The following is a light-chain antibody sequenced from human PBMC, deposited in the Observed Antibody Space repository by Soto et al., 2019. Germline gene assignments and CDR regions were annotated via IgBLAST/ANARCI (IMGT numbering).Light chain of an antibody. Sequence: QSALTQPPSVSGSPGQSVTISCTGTSSDVGKYDRVSWYQQPPGTAPKLIIYEVINRPSGVPARFSGSKSGNTASLTISGLQAEDEADYYCSSYMSTSRYVFGAGTEVTVL. V-gene: IGLV2-18*02. CDR2: EVI. CDR3: SSYMSTSRYV. J-gene: IGLJ1*01. CDR1: SSDVGKYDR.